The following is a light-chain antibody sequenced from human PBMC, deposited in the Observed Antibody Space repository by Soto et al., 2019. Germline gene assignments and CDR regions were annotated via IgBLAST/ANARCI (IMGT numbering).Light chain of an antibody. Sequence: DIPMTESPSTLSGSVADRFTITCLASQTISSWLAWYQQKPGKAPKLLIYKASTLKSGVPSRLSGSSSGTEFTLTIGRLPPEDSAVYYCQQYGSSGTFGHGTKVDIK. CDR3: QQYGSSGT. V-gene: IGKV1-5*03. CDR1: QTISSW. J-gene: IGKJ1*01. CDR2: KAS.